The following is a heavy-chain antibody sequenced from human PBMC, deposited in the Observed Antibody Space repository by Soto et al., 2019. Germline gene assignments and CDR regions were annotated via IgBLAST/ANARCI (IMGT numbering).Heavy chain of an antibody. D-gene: IGHD3-22*01. Sequence: QVQLQESGPGLVKPSQTLSLTCTVSGGSISSGGYYWSWIRQHPGKSLEWIGYIYYSGSTYYNPSLKSRVTISVDTSKNQFSLKLSSVTAADTAVYYCASRYYYDMVGGMWYFDLWGRGTLVTVSS. CDR1: GGSISSGGYY. J-gene: IGHJ2*01. V-gene: IGHV4-31*03. CDR3: ASRYYYDMVGGMWYFDL. CDR2: IYYSGST.